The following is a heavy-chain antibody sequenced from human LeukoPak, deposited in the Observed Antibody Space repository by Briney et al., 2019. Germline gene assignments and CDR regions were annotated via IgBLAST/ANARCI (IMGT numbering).Heavy chain of an antibody. V-gene: IGHV4-39*07. CDR1: GGSISSSTYY. D-gene: IGHD6-19*01. J-gene: IGHJ4*02. CDR2: ILHSGST. Sequence: PSETLSLTCTVSGGSISSSTYYWGWIRQPPGKGLEWIGSILHSGSTYYNPSLKSRVTISVDTSKNQFSLKLSSVTAADTAVYYCARSSGSGWYVTWEYYFDYWGQGTLVTVSS. CDR3: ARSSGSGWYVTWEYYFDY.